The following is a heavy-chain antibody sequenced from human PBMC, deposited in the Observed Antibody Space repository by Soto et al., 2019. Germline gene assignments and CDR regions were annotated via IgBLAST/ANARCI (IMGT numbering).Heavy chain of an antibody. CDR3: ARVGGAWLLLPFDL. V-gene: IGHV3-48*02. D-gene: IGHD3-22*01. J-gene: IGHJ3*01. CDR1: GFTFSSSN. CDR2: MSGTSSTI. Sequence: EEHLVESGGGLVQAGGSLRLSCAASGFTFSSSNMVWVRQAPGKGLEWLSYMSGTSSTIYYTDSVKGRFTISRDNAKGSLFLQMNSLGDDDTAIYYCARVGGAWLLLPFDLWGQGTMVTVSS.